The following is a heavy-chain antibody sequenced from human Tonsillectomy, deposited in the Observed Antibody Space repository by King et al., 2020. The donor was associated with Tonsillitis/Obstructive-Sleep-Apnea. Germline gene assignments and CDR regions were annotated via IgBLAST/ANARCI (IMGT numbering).Heavy chain of an antibody. D-gene: IGHD3-22*01. Sequence: VQLVESGGGLVQPGGSLRLSCAASGFTFSSYEMNWVRQAPGKGLEWVAYISSSGSTIYYADSVKGRFTISRDNAKNSLYLQMNSLRAEDTAVYYCARLVVVDAFDIWGLGTMVTVSS. V-gene: IGHV3-48*03. CDR1: GFTFSSYE. J-gene: IGHJ3*02. CDR3: ARLVVVDAFDI. CDR2: ISSSGSTI.